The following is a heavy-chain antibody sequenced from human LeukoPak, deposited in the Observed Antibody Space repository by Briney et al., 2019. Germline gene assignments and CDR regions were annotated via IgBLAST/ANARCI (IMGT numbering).Heavy chain of an antibody. V-gene: IGHV4-39*01. Sequence: SETLSLTCTVSGGSISSSSYYWGWSRQPPGKGLEWIVSIYYSGSTYYNPSLKSRVTISVDTSKNQFSLKLSSVTAADTAVYYCASGGWDILTGYYGDYWGQGTLVTVSS. CDR2: IYYSGST. D-gene: IGHD3-9*01. CDR1: GGSISSSSYY. CDR3: ASGGWDILTGYYGDY. J-gene: IGHJ4*02.